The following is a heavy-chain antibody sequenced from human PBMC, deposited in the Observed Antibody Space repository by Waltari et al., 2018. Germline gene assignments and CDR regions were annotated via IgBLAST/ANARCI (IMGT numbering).Heavy chain of an antibody. CDR2: IYYSGST. V-gene: IGHV4-31*03. CDR1: GGSISSGGYY. CDR3: ARDKEGIAAAGEIDY. J-gene: IGHJ4*02. Sequence: QVQLQESGPGLVKPSQTLSLTCTVSGGSISSGGYYWSWIRQHPGKGLEWIGYIYYSGSTYYNPSLKSRVTISVDTSKNQFSLKLSSVTAADTAVYYCARDKEGIAAAGEIDYWGQGTLVTVSS. D-gene: IGHD6-13*01.